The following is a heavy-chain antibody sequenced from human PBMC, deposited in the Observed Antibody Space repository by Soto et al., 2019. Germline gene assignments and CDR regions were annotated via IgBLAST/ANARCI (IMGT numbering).Heavy chain of an antibody. CDR1: GFTFSSYG. D-gene: IGHD2-15*01. J-gene: IGHJ4*02. Sequence: QVQLVESGGGVVQPGRSLRLSCAASGFTFSSYGMHWVRQAPGKGLEWVAVISYDGSKKYYADSVKGRFTISRDNSKNTLYLQMNSLRAEDTAVYYCAKTWWRYCSGGSCNPIDYWGQGTLVTVSS. V-gene: IGHV3-30*18. CDR2: ISYDGSKK. CDR3: AKTWWRYCSGGSCNPIDY.